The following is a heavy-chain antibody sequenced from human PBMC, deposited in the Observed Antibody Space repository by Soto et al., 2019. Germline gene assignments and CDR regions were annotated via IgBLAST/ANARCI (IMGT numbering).Heavy chain of an antibody. D-gene: IGHD3-22*01. J-gene: IGHJ4*02. CDR3: XRVSYRGYYDTSGFYDY. V-gene: IGHV3-11*01. Sequence: GGSLRLSCRASGFTFSYYYMSWIRQAPGKGLEWVSHISGRGTTIYYADSVKGRLTISRDNAKSSLYLQMISLRAEDTAVYYCXRVSYRGYYDTSGFYDYWGLGTLVTVSS. CDR1: GFTFSYYY. CDR2: ISGRGTTI.